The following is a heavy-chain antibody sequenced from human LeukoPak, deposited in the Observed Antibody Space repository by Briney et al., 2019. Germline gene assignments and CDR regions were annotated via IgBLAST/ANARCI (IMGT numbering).Heavy chain of an antibody. V-gene: IGHV1-69*05. CDR1: GGTFSSYA. J-gene: IGHJ4*02. D-gene: IGHD3-10*01. Sequence: ASVEVSCKASGGTFSSYAISWVRQAPGQGLEWMGGIIPIFGTANYAQKLQGRVTMTTDTSTSTAYMELRSLRSDDTAVYYCARDRENGLDYWGQGTLVTVSS. CDR2: IIPIFGTA. CDR3: ARDRENGLDY.